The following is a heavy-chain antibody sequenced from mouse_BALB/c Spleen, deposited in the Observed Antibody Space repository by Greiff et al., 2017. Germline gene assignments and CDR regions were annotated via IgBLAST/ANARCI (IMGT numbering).Heavy chain of an antibody. V-gene: IGHV5-6*01. CDR2: ISSGGSYT. D-gene: IGHD2-14*01. J-gene: IGHJ2*01. CDR3: ARYRYEGFDY. CDR1: GFTFSSYG. Sequence: EVKLVESGGDLVKPGGSLKLSCAASGFTFSSYGMSWVRQTPDKRLEWVATISSGGSYTYYPDSVKGRFTISRDNAKNTLYLQMSSLKSEDTAMYYCARYRYEGFDYWGQGTTLTVSS.